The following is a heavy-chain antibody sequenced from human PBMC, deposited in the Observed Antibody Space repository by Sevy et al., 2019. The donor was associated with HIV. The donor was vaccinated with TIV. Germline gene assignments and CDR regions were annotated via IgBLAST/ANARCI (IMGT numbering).Heavy chain of an antibody. CDR1: GFNLSPYW. CDR2: IKQDGNEK. V-gene: IGHV3-7*01. J-gene: IGHJ4*02. CDR3: ASNTYDYDSNTYYPVY. Sequence: GGSLRLSCVASGFNLSPYWMTWVRQAPGKGLEWVANIKQDGNEKYYVDSVKGRFTVSRDNAKNALYLQIYSLMVEDTAVYFCASNTYDYDSNTYYPVYWGQGTRVTVSS. D-gene: IGHD3-22*01.